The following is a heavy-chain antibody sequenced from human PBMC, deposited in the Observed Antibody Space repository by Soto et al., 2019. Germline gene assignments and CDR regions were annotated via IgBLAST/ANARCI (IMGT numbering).Heavy chain of an antibody. J-gene: IGHJ4*02. V-gene: IGHV1-3*01. CDR3: ARGTYDSSSRGKYYFDY. CDR1: GYTFTSYA. Sequence: ASVKVSCKASGYTFTSYAMHWVRQAPGQRLEWMGWINAGNGNTKYSQKFQGRVTITRDTSASTAYMELSSLRSEDTAVYYCARGTYDSSSRGKYYFDYWGQGTLGTVSS. CDR2: INAGNGNT. D-gene: IGHD6-6*01.